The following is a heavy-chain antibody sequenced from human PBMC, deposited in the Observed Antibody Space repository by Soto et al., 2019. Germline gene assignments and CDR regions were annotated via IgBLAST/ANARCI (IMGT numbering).Heavy chain of an antibody. CDR3: ARDRSAYYYDSRGYSSDAFDI. CDR1: GYAFTSYY. J-gene: IGHJ3*02. V-gene: IGHV1-46*01. Sequence: ASVKVSCKASGYAFTSYYMHWARQSPEQGLEWMGIINPSGGSKSYAQQFQGRVTLTRDTSTRTVYMELRSLRSEDTGVYYCARDRSAYYYDSRGYSSDAFDIWGQGTMVTVSS. D-gene: IGHD3-22*01. CDR2: INPSGGSK.